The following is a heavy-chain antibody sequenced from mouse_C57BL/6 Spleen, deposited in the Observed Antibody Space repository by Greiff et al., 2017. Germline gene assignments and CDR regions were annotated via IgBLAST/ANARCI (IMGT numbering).Heavy chain of an antibody. D-gene: IGHD2-1*01. CDR1: GYSFTGYY. Sequence: VQLKQSGPELVKPGASVKISCKASGYSFTGYYMNWVKQSPEKSLEWIGEINPSTGGTTYNQKFKAKATLTVDKSSSTAYMQLKSLTSEDSAVYYCVPIYYGNYGYFDYWGQGTTLTVSS. CDR2: INPSTGGT. V-gene: IGHV1-42*01. J-gene: IGHJ2*01. CDR3: VPIYYGNYGYFDY.